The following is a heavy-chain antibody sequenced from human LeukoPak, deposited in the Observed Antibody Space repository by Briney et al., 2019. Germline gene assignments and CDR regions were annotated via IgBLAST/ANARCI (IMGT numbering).Heavy chain of an antibody. CDR1: GGSISSSSYY. D-gene: IGHD3-22*01. V-gene: IGHV4-39*07. J-gene: IGHJ4*02. CDR3: ARDHYYNSSGYTFGY. Sequence: SETLSLTCTVSGGSISSSSYYWGWIRQPPGKGLEWIGSIYHRGSTSYNPSLKSRVTISVDTSKNQFSLRLSPVTAADTAVYYCARDHYYNSSGYTFGYWGQGTLVTVSS. CDR2: IYHRGST.